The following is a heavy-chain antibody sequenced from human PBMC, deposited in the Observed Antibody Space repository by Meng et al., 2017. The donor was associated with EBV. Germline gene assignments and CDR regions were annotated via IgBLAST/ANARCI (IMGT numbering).Heavy chain of an antibody. CDR1: GYAFTSYI. CDR3: VRGPPVGVPGPGDY. Sequence: QVQLVQSGAEVKNPGASLKVSCKASGYAFTSYILHWVRQAPGQRLEWMGWINVGVGYTKYSQKFQGRVTISSDTSATTGYMELSSLRSEDTAVYYCVRGPPVGVPGPGDYWGQGTLVTVS. V-gene: IGHV1-3*01. J-gene: IGHJ4*02. D-gene: IGHD2-21*01. CDR2: INVGVGYT.